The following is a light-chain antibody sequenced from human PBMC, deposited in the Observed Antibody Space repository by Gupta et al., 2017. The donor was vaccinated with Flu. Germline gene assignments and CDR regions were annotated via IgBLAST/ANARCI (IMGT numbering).Light chain of an antibody. CDR1: NIGSKS. J-gene: IGLJ2*01. V-gene: IGLV3-21*02. CDR3: QVWDSSSDHVV. CDR2: DDS. Sequence: SVLTQPPPVSLAPGHTARITRGGNNIGSKSVHWYQQKPGQAPVLVVYDDSDRPSGIPERFSGSNSGNTATLTISRAEAGDEADYYCQVWDSSSDHVVFGGGTKLTVL.